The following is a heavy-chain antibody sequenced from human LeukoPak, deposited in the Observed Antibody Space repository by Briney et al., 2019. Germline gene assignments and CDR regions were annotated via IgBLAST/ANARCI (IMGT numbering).Heavy chain of an antibody. Sequence: PGGSLRLSCAASGFTFSSYWMSWVRQAPGKGLEWVSYISAGSGTISYADSVKGRFTISRDNAQNSLYLQMNSLRAEDTAVYYCARRKDSGSQSHDYWGQGTLVTVSS. CDR3: ARRKDSGSQSHDY. D-gene: IGHD1-26*01. CDR1: GFTFSSYW. J-gene: IGHJ4*02. V-gene: IGHV3-48*01. CDR2: ISAGSGTI.